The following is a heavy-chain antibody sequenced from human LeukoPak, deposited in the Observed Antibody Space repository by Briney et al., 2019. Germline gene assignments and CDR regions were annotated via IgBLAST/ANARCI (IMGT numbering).Heavy chain of an antibody. Sequence: GGSLRLSCAASGLTFDDYGMSWVRQAPGKGLEWVSGINWNGGSTGYVDSVKGRFTISRDNAKKFLYLQMNSLRAEDTALYYCARVVLSRGERDYWGQGTLVTVSS. CDR3: ARVVLSRGERDY. CDR1: GLTFDDYG. J-gene: IGHJ4*02. CDR2: INWNGGST. V-gene: IGHV3-20*04. D-gene: IGHD5-24*01.